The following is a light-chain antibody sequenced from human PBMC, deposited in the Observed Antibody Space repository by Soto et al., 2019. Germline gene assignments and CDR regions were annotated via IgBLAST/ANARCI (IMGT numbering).Light chain of an antibody. J-gene: IGKJ3*01. V-gene: IGKV1-9*01. CDR1: LGISTY. CDR2: AAS. Sequence: DIPLTQSPSFLSASVGDRVTITCRASLGISTYLAWYQQKPGKAPNLLIYAASTLQSGVPSRFSGSGSGTEFTLTISSLQPEDFATYYCQQVNTYTFGPGTKVDSK. CDR3: QQVNTYT.